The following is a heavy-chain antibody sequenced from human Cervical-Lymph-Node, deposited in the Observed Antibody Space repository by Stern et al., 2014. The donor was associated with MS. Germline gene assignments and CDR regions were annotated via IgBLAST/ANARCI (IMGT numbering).Heavy chain of an antibody. V-gene: IGHV1-18*01. D-gene: IGHD4-11*01. CDR1: GYTFTSYG. J-gene: IGHJ3*02. CDR3: ARDGTYNDYSGAFDI. CDR2: ISAYKGNT. Sequence: VQLGQSGAEVKKPGASVKVSCKASGYTFTSYGISWVRQAPGQGLEWMGWISAYKGNTNDAQKLQGRVTMTTDTSTSTAYMELRSLRSDDTAVYYCARDGTYNDYSGAFDIWGQGTMVTVSS.